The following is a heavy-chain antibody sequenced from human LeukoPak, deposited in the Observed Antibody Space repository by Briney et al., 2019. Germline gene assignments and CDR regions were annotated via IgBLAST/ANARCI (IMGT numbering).Heavy chain of an antibody. CDR3: YQLLSYTDY. J-gene: IGHJ4*02. Sequence: PSETLSLTCTVSGGSISSSSYYWGWIRQPPGKGLEWIGSIYYSGSTYYNPSLKSRVTISVDTSKNQSSLKLSSVTAADTAVYYCYQLLSYTDYWGQGTLVTVSS. CDR2: IYYSGST. V-gene: IGHV4-39*01. CDR1: GGSISSSSYY. D-gene: IGHD2-2*01.